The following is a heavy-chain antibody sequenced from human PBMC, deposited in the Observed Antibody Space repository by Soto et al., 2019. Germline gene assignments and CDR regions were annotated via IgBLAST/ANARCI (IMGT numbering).Heavy chain of an antibody. CDR1: GFSLSTTGVG. D-gene: IGHD3-10*01. V-gene: IGHV2-5*02. J-gene: IGHJ5*02. CDR2: IYWDDDK. Sequence: QITLKESGPTLVRPTQTLTLTCTFSGFSLSTTGVGVGWIRQPPGKALEWLALIYWDDDKRYSPSLKRRLTITNDTCMNCVFPTLTNMDPLVTARYYCAQILPHYVWARERGNWFDPWGQGTLVTVSS. CDR3: AQILPHYVWARERGNWFDP.